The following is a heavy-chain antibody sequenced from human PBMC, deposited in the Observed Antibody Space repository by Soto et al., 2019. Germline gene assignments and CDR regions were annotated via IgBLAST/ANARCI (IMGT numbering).Heavy chain of an antibody. CDR3: ASAPGAGWFDP. CDR2: INPSGGST. J-gene: IGHJ5*02. D-gene: IGHD7-27*01. V-gene: IGHV1-46*03. Sequence: GGPTKVFSKASGETFTSSHMHWAGQAPGQGLEWMGIINPSGGSTSYAQKFQGRVTMTRDTSTSTVYMELSSLRSEDTAVYYCASAPGAGWFDPWGQGTLVTVSS. CDR1: GETFTSSH.